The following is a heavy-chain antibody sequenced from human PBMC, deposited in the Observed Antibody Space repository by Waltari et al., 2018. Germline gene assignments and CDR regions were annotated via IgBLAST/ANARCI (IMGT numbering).Heavy chain of an antibody. CDR3: AREVLANYGDYVEAFDI. D-gene: IGHD4-17*01. V-gene: IGHV4-61*09. CDR2: IYTSGST. CDR1: GGSISSGSYY. Sequence: QVQLQESGPGLVKPSQTLSLTCTVSGGSISSGSYYWSWIRQPARKGLEWIGYIYTSGSTNYNPSLKSRVTISVDTSKNQFSLKLSSVTAADTAVYYCAREVLANYGDYVEAFDIWGQGTMVTVSS. J-gene: IGHJ3*02.